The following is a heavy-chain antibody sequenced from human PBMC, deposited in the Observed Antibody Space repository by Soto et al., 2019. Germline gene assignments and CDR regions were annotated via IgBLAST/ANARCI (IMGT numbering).Heavy chain of an antibody. CDR3: ARDKPFSADY. Sequence: NPSGGGTTYAQQFQGRLTMTRDTSTSTVYMELITLRSEDTAIYYCARDKPFSADYWGQGTLVT. D-gene: IGHD3-3*02. V-gene: IGHV1-46*01. CDR2: NPSGGGT. J-gene: IGHJ4*02.